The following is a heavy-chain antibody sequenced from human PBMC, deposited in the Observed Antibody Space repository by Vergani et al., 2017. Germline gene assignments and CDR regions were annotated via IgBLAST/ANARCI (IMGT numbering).Heavy chain of an antibody. CDR2: IYYSGST. CDR1: GGSISSYY. Sequence: QVQLQESGPGLVKPSETLSLTCTVSGGSISSYYWSWIRQPPGKGLEWIGYIYYSGSTNYNPSLKSRVTISVDTSKNQFSLKLSSVTAADTAVYYCARDPDLTGTNYFDYWGQGTLVTVSS. J-gene: IGHJ4*02. CDR3: ARDPDLTGTNYFDY. D-gene: IGHD1-1*01. V-gene: IGHV4-59*01.